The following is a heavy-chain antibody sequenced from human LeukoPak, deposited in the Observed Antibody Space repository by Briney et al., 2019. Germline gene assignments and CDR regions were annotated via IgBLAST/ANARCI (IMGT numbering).Heavy chain of an antibody. Sequence: GGSLRLSCEASGFTFNTYAIYWVRQAPGKGLEWVSGICGSGGCTYYADSVKGRYTISRDNSKNTVYLQMNSLTADDTAVYYCAKTTVGYSSGRYPGWPADCWGQGTLVTVSS. V-gene: IGHV3-23*01. D-gene: IGHD6-19*01. CDR3: AKTTVGYSSGRYPGWPADC. CDR1: GFTFNTYA. J-gene: IGHJ4*02. CDR2: ICGSGGCT.